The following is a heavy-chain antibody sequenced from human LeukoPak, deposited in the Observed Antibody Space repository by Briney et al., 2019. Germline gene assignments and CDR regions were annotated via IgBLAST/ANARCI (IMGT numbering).Heavy chain of an antibody. Sequence: RGESLKISCKGSGYSFSNYWIARVRQMPGKVLEFMGIIYVADSDARYSPSFQGQVTISADKSISTAYFQWSSLKASDTAVYYCVRLACSRSSCYTGSSSCFDHWGQGALVTVSS. J-gene: IGHJ4*02. CDR2: IYVADSDA. D-gene: IGHD2-2*02. V-gene: IGHV5-51*01. CDR3: VRLACSRSSCYTGSSSCFDH. CDR1: GYSFSNYW.